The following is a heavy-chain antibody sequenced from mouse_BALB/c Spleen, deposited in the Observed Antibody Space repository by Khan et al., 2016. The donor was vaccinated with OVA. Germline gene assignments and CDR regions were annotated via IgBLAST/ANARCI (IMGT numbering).Heavy chain of an antibody. CDR1: GYSITSDYA. CDR3: ASELGRYYALDY. CDR2: ISYSGST. J-gene: IGHJ4*01. Sequence: EVQLQESGPGLVKPSQSLSLTCTVTGYSITSDYAWNWIRQFPGNKLEWMGYISYSGSTTYNPSLKSRISITRDTSKYPFFLQLKSVTSEDTATYYCASELGRYYALDYWGQGTSVTVSS. D-gene: IGHD4-1*01. V-gene: IGHV3-2*02.